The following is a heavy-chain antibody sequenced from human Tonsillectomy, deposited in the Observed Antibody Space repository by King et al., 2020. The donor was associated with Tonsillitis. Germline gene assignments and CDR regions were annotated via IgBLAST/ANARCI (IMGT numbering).Heavy chain of an antibody. CDR3: AKDGIAYCGVDCYLYHFDY. CDR1: GFTFRDYG. V-gene: IGHV3-30*02. D-gene: IGHD2-21*02. CDR2: IRYDGSEK. Sequence: VQLVESGGGVVQPGGSLTLSCAASGFTFRDYGMNWVRQAPGRGLEWVAFIRYDGSEKYYADSVKGRLAVSRDNSLNTVNLQMHSLRAEDTGVYYCAKDGIAYCGVDCYLYHFDYWGQGTLVTVSS. J-gene: IGHJ4*02.